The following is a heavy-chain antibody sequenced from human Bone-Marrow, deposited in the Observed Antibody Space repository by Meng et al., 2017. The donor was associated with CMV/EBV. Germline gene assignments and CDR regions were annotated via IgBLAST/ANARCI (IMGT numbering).Heavy chain of an antibody. CDR1: GDSVSSNSAA. Sequence: SETLSLTCAVSGDSVSSNSAAWNWIRQSPSRGLEWLGRTYYRSKWYNHYAVSVKSRITINPDTSKNQFSLQLNSVTPEDTAVYYCARGGRGYCSSTSCYNVAFFDYWGQGTLVTVSS. D-gene: IGHD2-2*02. V-gene: IGHV6-1*01. CDR3: ARGGRGYCSSTSCYNVAFFDY. J-gene: IGHJ4*02. CDR2: TYYRSKWYN.